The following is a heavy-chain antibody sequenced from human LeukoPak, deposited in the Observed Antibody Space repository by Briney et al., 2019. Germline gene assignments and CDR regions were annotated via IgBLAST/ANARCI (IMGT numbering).Heavy chain of an antibody. Sequence: TSETLSLTCTVSGGSISSADYYWSWIRQPPGKGLEWIGYIYWIGSTYYNPSLKSRITISVDTSKNQFSLHLKSVTAADTAVYYCARGIVLKLYAVLDSWGQGTLVTVSS. D-gene: IGHD2-8*01. CDR2: IYWIGST. CDR3: ARGIVLKLYAVLDS. J-gene: IGHJ4*02. CDR1: GGSISSADYY. V-gene: IGHV4-30-4*01.